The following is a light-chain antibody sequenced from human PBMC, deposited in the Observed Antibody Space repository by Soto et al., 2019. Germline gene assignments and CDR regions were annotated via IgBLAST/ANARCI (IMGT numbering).Light chain of an antibody. V-gene: IGLV1-44*01. CDR1: NSNIGSNT. J-gene: IGLJ1*01. CDR2: YDN. Sequence: QSVLTQPPSASGTPGQRVTISCSGSNSNIGSNTVNWYQQLPGTAPKLLIYYDNLRPSGVPDRISGSKSGTSASLAISGLQSDDDADYYCAAWDDSLNVRVFGTGTTLTVL. CDR3: AAWDDSLNVRV.